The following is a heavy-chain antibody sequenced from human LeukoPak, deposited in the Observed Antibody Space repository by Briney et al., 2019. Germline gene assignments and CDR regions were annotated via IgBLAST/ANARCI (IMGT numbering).Heavy chain of an antibody. D-gene: IGHD3-22*01. CDR1: GYSFTSYW. Sequence: GESLKISCKGSGYSFTSYWIGWVRQMPGKGLEWMGIIYPGVSDTRYSPSFQGQVTISADKSISTAYLQWSSLKASDTAMYYCARLLPAYYYDSSGAVDYWGQGTLVTVSS. V-gene: IGHV5-51*01. CDR3: ARLLPAYYYDSSGAVDY. J-gene: IGHJ4*02. CDR2: IYPGVSDT.